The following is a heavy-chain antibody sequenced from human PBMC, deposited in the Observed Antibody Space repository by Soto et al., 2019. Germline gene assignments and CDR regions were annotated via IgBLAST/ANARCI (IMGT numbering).Heavy chain of an antibody. CDR2: IIPILGIA. V-gene: IGHV1-69*02. J-gene: IGHJ6*03. CDR3: ARVASGITIFGVVPPHYYYYMDV. Sequence: SVKVSCKASGGTFSSYTISWVRQAPGQGLEWMGRIIPILGIANYAQKFQGRVTITADKSTSTAYMELSSLRSEDTAVYYCARVASGITIFGVVPPHYYYYMDVWGKGTTVTVSS. CDR1: GGTFSSYT. D-gene: IGHD3-3*01.